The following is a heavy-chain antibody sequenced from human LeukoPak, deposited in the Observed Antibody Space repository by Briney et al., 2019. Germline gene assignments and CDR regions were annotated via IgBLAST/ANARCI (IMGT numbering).Heavy chain of an antibody. V-gene: IGHV3-21*01. CDR3: ARNLFYGSGSYELDP. D-gene: IGHD3-10*01. CDR1: GFTFSSYS. CDR2: ISSSSSYI. Sequence: GSLRLSCAASGFTFSSYSMNWVHQAPGKGLEWVSSISSSSSYIYYADSVKGRFTISRDNAKNPLYLQMNSLRAEDTAVYYCARNLFYGSGSYELDPRGQGTLVTVSS. J-gene: IGHJ5*02.